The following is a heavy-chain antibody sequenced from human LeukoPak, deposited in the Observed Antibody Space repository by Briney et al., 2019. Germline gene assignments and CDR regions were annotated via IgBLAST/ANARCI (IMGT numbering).Heavy chain of an antibody. Sequence: SVKVSCTASGGTFSSYAISWVRQAPGQGLEWMGGIIPIFGTANYAQKFQGRVTITADKSTSTAYMELSSLRSEDTAVYYCAYYGIPRGYYYYYMDVWGKGTTVTVSS. CDR3: AYYGIPRGYYYYYMDV. CDR2: IIPIFGTA. V-gene: IGHV1-69*06. D-gene: IGHD4-17*01. J-gene: IGHJ6*03. CDR1: GGTFSSYA.